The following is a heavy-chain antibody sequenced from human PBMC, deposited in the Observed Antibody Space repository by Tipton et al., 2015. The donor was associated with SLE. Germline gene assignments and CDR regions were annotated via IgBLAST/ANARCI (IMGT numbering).Heavy chain of an antibody. J-gene: IGHJ4*02. D-gene: IGHD3-9*01. Sequence: TLSLTCTVSGGSISSGGYYWSWIRQHPGKGLEWIGYIYYSGSTYYNPSLKSRVSISVDTSKNQFSLNLSSVTAADTAVYYCARDTTGYLLSDYWGQGTLVIVSS. CDR2: IYYSGST. V-gene: IGHV4-31*03. CDR3: ARDTTGYLLSDY. CDR1: GGSISSGGYY.